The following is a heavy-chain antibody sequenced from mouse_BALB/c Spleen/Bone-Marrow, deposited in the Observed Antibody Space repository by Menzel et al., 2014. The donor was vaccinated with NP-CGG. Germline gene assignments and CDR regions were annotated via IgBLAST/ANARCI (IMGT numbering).Heavy chain of an antibody. J-gene: IGHJ2*01. V-gene: IGHV1-87*01. CDR3: ARGVPFDY. CDR1: GYTFTSYW. CDR2: IYPGDGDT. Sequence: QVQLQQSGAELARPGASVKLSCKASGYTFTSYWMQWVKQRPGQGLEWIGAIYPGDGDTRYTQKFKGKATLTADKSSSTAYVQLSSLASEDSAVYYCARGVPFDYWGQGTTLTVSS.